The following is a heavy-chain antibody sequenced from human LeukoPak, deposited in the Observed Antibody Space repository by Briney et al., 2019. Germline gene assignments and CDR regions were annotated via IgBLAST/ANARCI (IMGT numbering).Heavy chain of an antibody. Sequence: GGSLRLSCAASGFIFSSYVMHWVRQAPGKGLEWVAVISYDGSNKYYADSVKGRFTISRDNSKKTLYLQMNSLRAEDTAVYYCARTLDSNGYDYGHYFDYWGQGTLVTVSS. CDR2: ISYDGSNK. CDR1: GFIFSSYV. V-gene: IGHV3-30-3*01. D-gene: IGHD3-22*01. J-gene: IGHJ4*02. CDR3: ARTLDSNGYDYGHYFDY.